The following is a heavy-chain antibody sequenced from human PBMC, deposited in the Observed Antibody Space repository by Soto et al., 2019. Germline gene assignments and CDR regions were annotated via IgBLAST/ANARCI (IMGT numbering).Heavy chain of an antibody. CDR2: INSDGSST. J-gene: IGHJ3*02. CDR1: GFTFSSYW. CDR3: ARETPLHDAFDI. V-gene: IGHV3-74*01. Sequence: GGSLRLSCAASGFTFSSYWMHWVRQAPGKGLVWVSRINSDGSSTSYADSVKGRFTISRDNAKNTLHLQMNSLRAEDTAVYYCARETPLHDAFDIWAQGTMVTVSS.